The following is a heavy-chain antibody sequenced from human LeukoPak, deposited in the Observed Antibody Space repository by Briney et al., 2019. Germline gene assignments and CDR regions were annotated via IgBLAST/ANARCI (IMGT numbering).Heavy chain of an antibody. J-gene: IGHJ4*02. V-gene: IGHV4-61*01. CDR3: ATDYHYYSGSYDY. Sequence: SETLSLTCTVSGGSVSSGSYHWSWIRQPPGKGLEWIGYIYYSGSTNYNPSLKSRVTISVDTSKNQFSLKLSSVTAADTAVYYCATDYHYYSGSYDYWGQGTLVTVSS. D-gene: IGHD1-26*01. CDR1: GGSVSSGSYH. CDR2: IYYSGST.